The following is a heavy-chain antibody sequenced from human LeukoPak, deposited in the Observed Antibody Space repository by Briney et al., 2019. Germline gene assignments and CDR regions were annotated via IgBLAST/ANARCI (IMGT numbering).Heavy chain of an antibody. D-gene: IGHD3-3*01. V-gene: IGHV4-39*01. Sequence: SETLSLTRTVFGGSISSTSFYWGCIRQPPGKGLEWIGSIYYSGSTYYNPSLKSRVTISVDTSKNQFSLKLSSVTAADTAVYYCARPHYDFSNGYFNWFDPWGQGTLVTVSS. J-gene: IGHJ5*02. CDR3: ARPHYDFSNGYFNWFDP. CDR1: GGSISSTSFY. CDR2: IYYSGST.